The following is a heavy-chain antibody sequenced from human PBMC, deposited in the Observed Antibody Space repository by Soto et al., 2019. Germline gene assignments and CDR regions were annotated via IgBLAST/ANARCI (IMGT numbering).Heavy chain of an antibody. CDR1: GFTFDDYA. CDR3: AKGGQLLTEGGGY. D-gene: IGHD2-2*01. V-gene: IGHV3-9*01. J-gene: IGHJ4*02. CDR2: ISWNSGSI. Sequence: EVQLVESGGGLVQPGRSLRLSCAASGFTFDDYAMHWVRQAPGKGLEWVSGISWNSGSIGYADSVKGRFTSSRDNAKNSLYLQMTSLRAEDTALYYCAKGGQLLTEGGGYWGQGTLVTVSS.